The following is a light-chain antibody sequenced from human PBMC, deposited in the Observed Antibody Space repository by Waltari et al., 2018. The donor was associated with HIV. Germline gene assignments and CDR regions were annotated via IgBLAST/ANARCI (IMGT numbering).Light chain of an antibody. CDR1: SSNIGSNY. J-gene: IGLJ3*02. CDR3: ATRDDSLNAWV. CDR2: RNN. Sequence: QSVLTPPPSASGTPGQRVTISCSGSSSNIGSNYVYWYQQLPGTAPKLLIYRNNQRPSGVPDRFSGSKSGTSASLAISGLRSEDEADYYCATRDDSLNAWVFGGGTKVTVL. V-gene: IGLV1-47*01.